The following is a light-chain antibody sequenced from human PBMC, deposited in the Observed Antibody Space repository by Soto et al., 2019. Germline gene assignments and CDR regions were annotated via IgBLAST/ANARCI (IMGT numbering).Light chain of an antibody. Sequence: EMVLTPSPNTLSLSPAERATLSCRASQSIGSSLAWYQQKPGQAPRLLMYGSYHRATGIPARFSGSGSGTDFTLTISSLEPEDFAVYYCQQRTNWPDTFGQGTRLEIK. CDR3: QQRTNWPDT. CDR2: GSY. CDR1: QSIGSS. J-gene: IGKJ5*01. V-gene: IGKV3-11*01.